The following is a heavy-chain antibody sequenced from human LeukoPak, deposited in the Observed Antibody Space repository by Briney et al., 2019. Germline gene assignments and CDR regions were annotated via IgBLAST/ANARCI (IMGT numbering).Heavy chain of an antibody. CDR3: GRESFGGHCSRTGCYQYTWVDP. V-gene: IGHV4-59*11. D-gene: IGHD2-2*01. Sequence: SETLSLTCTVSGGSISSLYWTWIRQPPGKGLEWIGNIHKSGSTNYNPSLKSRVTISVDTAKNQFSLRLNSATAADTAVYYCGRESFGGHCSRTGCYQYTWVDPWGQGSLVTVSS. CDR2: IHKSGST. CDR1: GGSISSLY. J-gene: IGHJ5*02.